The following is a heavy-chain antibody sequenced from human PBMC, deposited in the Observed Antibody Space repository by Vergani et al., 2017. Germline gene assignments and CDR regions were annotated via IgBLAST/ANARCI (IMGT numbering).Heavy chain of an antibody. CDR3: ANYLRDPSDGLFDS. CDR2: IGKDGSNT. Sequence: QVQLVESAGGVVQPGGSLRLSCAASGFTFSNFGMHWIRQAPGKGLEWLAYIGKDGSNTRYRDAVKGRFTVSRDNSNEILFLQMDSLRSQDTALYYCANYLRDPSDGLFDSWGPGTLVIVSS. D-gene: IGHD2-21*02. J-gene: IGHJ4*02. CDR1: GFTFSNFG. V-gene: IGHV3-30*02.